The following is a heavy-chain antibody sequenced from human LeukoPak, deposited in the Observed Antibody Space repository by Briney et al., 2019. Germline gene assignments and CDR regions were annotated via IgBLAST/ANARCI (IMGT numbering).Heavy chain of an antibody. V-gene: IGHV4-39*01. Sequence: PSETLSLTCIFSGGSITSGSIIGNYYYWAWLRQPPGKGLEWIGSIEKSENTYYNPPLKSRVTISVDTSQNLFSLKLSSVTAADTAIYYCARHVHDPTFDFWGQGTLVTVSS. J-gene: IGHJ4*02. CDR2: IEKSENT. CDR1: GGSITSGSIIGNYYY. CDR3: ARHVHDPTFDF.